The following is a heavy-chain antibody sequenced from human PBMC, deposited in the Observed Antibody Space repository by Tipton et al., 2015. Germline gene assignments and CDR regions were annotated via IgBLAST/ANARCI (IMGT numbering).Heavy chain of an antibody. D-gene: IGHD6-13*01. CDR3: ARDVGIAEVDGSYSGMAV. CDR1: GGSISSNSYH. Sequence: TLSLTCTVSGGSISSNSYHWGWIRQHPGKGLEWIGYIHYSGSTHYNPSLNSRVTMSVDTSKNQFSLNLRSVSAADSAVYYCARDVGIAEVDGSYSGMAVWGRGTTVIVSS. V-gene: IGHV4-31*03. J-gene: IGHJ6*02. CDR2: IHYSGST.